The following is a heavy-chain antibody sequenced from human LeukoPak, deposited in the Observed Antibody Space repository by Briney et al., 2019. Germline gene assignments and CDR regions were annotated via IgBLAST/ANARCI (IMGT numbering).Heavy chain of an antibody. V-gene: IGHV3-23*01. Sequence: SGGSLRLSCAASGFSFTSYAVSWVRQAPGKGLEWISGISGKNETTYYADSVEGRFTISSDISKNTVYLEMKSLKVEDAAVYYCAKDLYTVPGACDFWGQGAPVTVSS. J-gene: IGHJ4*02. CDR3: AKDLYTVPGACDF. D-gene: IGHD6-19*01. CDR1: GFSFTSYA. CDR2: ISGKNETT.